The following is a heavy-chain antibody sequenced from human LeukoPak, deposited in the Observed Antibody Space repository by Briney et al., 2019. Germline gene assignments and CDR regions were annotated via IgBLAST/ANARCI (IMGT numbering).Heavy chain of an antibody. Sequence: SETLSLTCTVSGGSISSGDYYWSWIRQPPGKGLEWIGYIYYSGSTNYNPSLKSRVTISVDTSKNQFSLKLSSVTAADTAVYYCARDPSSSYGMTSGAKGPRSPSP. V-gene: IGHV4-61*08. J-gene: IGHJ6*02. CDR2: IYYSGST. CDR1: GGSISSGDYY. CDR3: ARDPSSSYGMTS.